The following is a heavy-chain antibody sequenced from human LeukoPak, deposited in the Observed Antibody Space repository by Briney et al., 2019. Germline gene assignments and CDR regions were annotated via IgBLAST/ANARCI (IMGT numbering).Heavy chain of an antibody. D-gene: IGHD3-22*01. CDR1: GGSISSHY. CDR3: ARDTYYYDSSGYGDAFDI. Sequence: SETLSLTCTVSGGSISSHYWSWIRQPPGKGLEWIGYIYYSGSTNYNPSLKSRVTISVDTSKNQFSLKLSSVTAADTAVYYCARDTYYYDSSGYGDAFDIWGQGTMVTVSS. CDR2: IYYSGST. J-gene: IGHJ3*02. V-gene: IGHV4-59*11.